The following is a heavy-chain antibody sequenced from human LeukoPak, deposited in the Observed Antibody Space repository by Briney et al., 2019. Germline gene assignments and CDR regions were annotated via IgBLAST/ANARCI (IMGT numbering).Heavy chain of an antibody. J-gene: IGHJ4*02. CDR3: AKDTRPYYYDSSGYYRGMVPDY. CDR1: GFTFDEYA. V-gene: IGHV3-9*01. Sequence: PGGSLTLSCAASGFTFDEYAMHWVRQAPGKGLEWVSGISWNSGSIGYADSVKGRFNISRDNAKNSLYLQMNSLRAEDTALYYCAKDTRPYYYDSSGYYRGMVPDYWGQGTLVTVSS. D-gene: IGHD3-22*01. CDR2: ISWNSGSI.